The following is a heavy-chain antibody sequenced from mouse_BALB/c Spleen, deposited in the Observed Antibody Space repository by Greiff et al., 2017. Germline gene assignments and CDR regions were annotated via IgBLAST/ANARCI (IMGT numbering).Heavy chain of an antibody. J-gene: IGHJ4*01. V-gene: IGHV5-6-3*01. CDR3: ALTTAPYAMDY. CDR2: INSNGGST. CDR1: GFTFSSYG. D-gene: IGHD1-2*01. Sequence: EVQRVESGGGLVQPGGSLKLSCAASGFTFSSYGMSWVRQTPDKRLELVATINSNGGSTYYPDSVKGRFTISRDNAKNTLYLQMSSLKSEDTAMYYCALTTAPYAMDYWGQGTSVTVSS.